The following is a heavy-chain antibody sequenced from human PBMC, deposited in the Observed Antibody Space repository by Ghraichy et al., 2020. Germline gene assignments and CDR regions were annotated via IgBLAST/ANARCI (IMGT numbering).Heavy chain of an antibody. CDR2: ISSSGSTI. CDR1: GFTFSDYY. D-gene: IGHD3-22*01. J-gene: IGHJ6*02. Sequence: GGSLRLSCAASGFTFSDYYMSWIRQAPGKGLEWVSYISSSGSTIYYADSVKGRFTISRDNAKNSLYLQMNSLRAEDTAVYYCARDRYYDSSGYYSARDYYYYYGMDVWGQGTTVTVSS. V-gene: IGHV3-11*01. CDR3: ARDRYYDSSGYYSARDYYYYYGMDV.